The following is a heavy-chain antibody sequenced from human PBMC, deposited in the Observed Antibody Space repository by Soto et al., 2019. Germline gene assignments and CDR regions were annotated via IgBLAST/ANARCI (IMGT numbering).Heavy chain of an antibody. J-gene: IGHJ4*02. CDR1: GFTVSSNY. CDR3: ARDQATYSSSSVQQIWDS. V-gene: IGHV3-66*01. D-gene: IGHD6-6*01. Sequence: HPGGSLRLSCAASGFTVSSNYMSWVRQAPGKGLEWVSVIYSGGSTYYADSVKGRFTISRDNSKNTLYLQMNSLRAEDTAVYYCARDQATYSSSSVQQIWDSWGQGNLVTVSS. CDR2: IYSGGST.